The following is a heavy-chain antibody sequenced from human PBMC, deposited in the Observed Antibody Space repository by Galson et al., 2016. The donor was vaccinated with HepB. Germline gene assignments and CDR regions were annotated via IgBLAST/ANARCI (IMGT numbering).Heavy chain of an antibody. V-gene: IGHV3-7*01. J-gene: IGHJ3*01. CDR3: AKWNFAADL. D-gene: IGHD1-7*01. CDR2: LNQDGSLK. Sequence: SLRLSCAASGFTFSTYPMHWVRQAPGKGLEWVANLNQDGSLKYYADSVRGRFTISRDNAKESVYLQMNSLRAEDTAVYYCAKWNFAADLWGQGTVVTVSS. CDR1: GFTFSTYP.